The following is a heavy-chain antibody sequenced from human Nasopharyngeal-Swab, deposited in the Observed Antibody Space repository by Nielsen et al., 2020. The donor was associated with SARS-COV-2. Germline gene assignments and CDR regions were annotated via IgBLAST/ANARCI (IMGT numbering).Heavy chain of an antibody. D-gene: IGHD3-22*01. CDR2: ISAYNGNT. CDR3: ARDVESDSSGYYYYYGMDV. J-gene: IGHJ6*02. Sequence: ASVKVSCKASGYTFTSYGISWARQAPGQGLEWMGWISAYNGNTNYAQKLQGRVTMTTDTSTSTAYMELRSLRSDDTAVYYCARDVESDSSGYYYYYGMDVWGQGTTVTVSS. CDR1: GYTFTSYG. V-gene: IGHV1-18*01.